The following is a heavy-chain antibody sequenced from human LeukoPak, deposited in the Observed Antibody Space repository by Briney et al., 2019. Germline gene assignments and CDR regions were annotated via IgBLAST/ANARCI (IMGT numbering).Heavy chain of an antibody. CDR3: AKGRSYSYTAHPFDY. CDR1: GFTFDDYA. V-gene: IGHV3-9*03. D-gene: IGHD1-26*01. J-gene: IGHJ4*02. CDR2: ISWNSGSI. Sequence: GRSLRLSCAASGFTFDDYAMHWVRQAPGKGLEWVSGISWNSGSIVYVDSVKGRFTISRDSAKSSLYLQMNSLRAEDMAVYYCAKGRSYSYTAHPFDYWGQGTLVTVSS.